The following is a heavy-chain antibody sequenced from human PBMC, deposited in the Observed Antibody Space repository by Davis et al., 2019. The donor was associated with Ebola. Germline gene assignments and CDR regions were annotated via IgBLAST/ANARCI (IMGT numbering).Heavy chain of an antibody. CDR2: IWYAGSNK. CDR3: ARDYGGRGLQSPDY. J-gene: IGHJ4*02. Sequence: GGSLRLSCAASGFTFSSYGMHWVRQAPGKGLEWVAVIWYAGSNKYYADSVKGRFTISRDNSKNTLYLQMNSLRAEDTAVYYCARDYGGRGLQSPDYWGQGTLVTVSS. D-gene: IGHD5-24*01. V-gene: IGHV3-33*08. CDR1: GFTFSSYG.